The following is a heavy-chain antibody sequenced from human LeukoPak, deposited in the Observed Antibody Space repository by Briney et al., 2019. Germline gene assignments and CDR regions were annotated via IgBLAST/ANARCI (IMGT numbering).Heavy chain of an antibody. V-gene: IGHV3-30-3*01. CDR2: ISYDGSNK. J-gene: IGHJ6*02. Sequence: GRSLRLSCAASGFTFSSYAMHWVRQAPGKGLEWVAVISYDGSNKYYADSVKGRFTISRDNSKNTLYLQMNSLRAEDTAVYYCARDHPQFGLDVWGQGTTVTVSS. CDR1: GFTFSSYA. D-gene: IGHD3-16*01. CDR3: ARDHPQFGLDV.